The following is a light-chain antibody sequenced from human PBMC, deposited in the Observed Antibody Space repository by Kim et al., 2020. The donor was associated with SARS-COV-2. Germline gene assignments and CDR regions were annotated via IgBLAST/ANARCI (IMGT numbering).Light chain of an antibody. J-gene: IGLJ3*02. CDR2: RNN. V-gene: IGLV1-47*01. Sequence: GQRVTISCSGSSSNIGSNYVYWYQQSPGTATKLLIYRNNPRPSGVPDRFSGSKSGTSASLAISGLRSEDEADYYCAAWDDSLSGPVFGGGTQLTVL. CDR1: SSNIGSNY. CDR3: AAWDDSLSGPV.